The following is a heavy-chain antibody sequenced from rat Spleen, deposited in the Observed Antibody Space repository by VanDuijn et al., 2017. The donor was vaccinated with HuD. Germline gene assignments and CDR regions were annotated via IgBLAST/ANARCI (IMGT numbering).Heavy chain of an antibody. D-gene: IGHD1-1*01. CDR2: ISYDGGST. J-gene: IGHJ2*01. CDR1: GFTFTDYY. CDR3: ARHEADYTSYFDF. Sequence: EVQLVESGGGLVQPGRSLKLSCAASGFTFTDYYMAWVRQAPKKGLEWVAYISYDGGSTYYRDSVRGRFTISRDNAKSSLYLQMDSLRSEDTATYFCARHEADYTSYFDFWGQGVMVTVSS. V-gene: IGHV5-7*01.